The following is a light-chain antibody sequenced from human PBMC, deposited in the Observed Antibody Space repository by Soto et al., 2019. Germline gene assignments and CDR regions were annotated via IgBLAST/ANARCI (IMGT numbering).Light chain of an antibody. CDR3: TSWGI. J-gene: IGLJ1*01. CDR2: LVS. CDR1: TSDIGDYNY. Sequence: QSVLTQPASVSGSPGQSITISCTGTTSDIGDYNYVSWYQHLPDKVPKLIISLVSNRPSGVSNRFSASKSGNTASLTISGLQHEDEGDYYCTSWGIFGPGTKVTVL. V-gene: IGLV2-14*01.